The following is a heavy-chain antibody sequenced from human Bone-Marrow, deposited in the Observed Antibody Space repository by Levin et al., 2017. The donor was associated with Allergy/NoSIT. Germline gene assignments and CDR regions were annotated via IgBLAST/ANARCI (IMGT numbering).Heavy chain of an antibody. CDR2: VFHTGTT. V-gene: IGHV4-38-2*02. CDR3: VRDGGYQLLPLLSYFDY. J-gene: IGHJ4*02. D-gene: IGHD1-26*01. CDR1: GYSIRSAYY. Sequence: AGGSPRLSCSVSGYSIRSAYYWGWIRQTPGKGLEWIGSVFHTGTTSYNPSLQSRVTMSRDTSKNHFSLQLRSVTAADTAIYYCVRDGGYQLLPLLSYFDYWGQGVLVTVSS.